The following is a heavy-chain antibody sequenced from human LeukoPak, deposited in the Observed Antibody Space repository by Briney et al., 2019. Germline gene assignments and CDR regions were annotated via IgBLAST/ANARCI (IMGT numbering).Heavy chain of an antibody. CDR2: IYYSGNT. Sequence: PSETLSLTCTVSAGSISSDSYYWGWIRQPPGKGLEWIGTIYYSGNTYYNPSLKSRLTISVDTSKNQFSLKLRSVTAADTALYYCASTSPKYYYESSGYSSLFDNWGQGTLVTVSS. CDR1: AGSISSDSYY. V-gene: IGHV4-39*07. D-gene: IGHD3-22*01. CDR3: ASTSPKYYYESSGYSSLFDN. J-gene: IGHJ4*02.